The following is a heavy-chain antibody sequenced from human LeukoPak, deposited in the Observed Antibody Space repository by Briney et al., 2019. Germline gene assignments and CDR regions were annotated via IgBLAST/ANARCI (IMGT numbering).Heavy chain of an antibody. J-gene: IGHJ4*02. CDR3: ARDSGLLWFGELGFDY. D-gene: IGHD3-10*01. Sequence: GGSLRLSCAASGFTFSSYSMNWVRQAPGKGLEWVSSISSSSSYIYYADSVKGRFTISRDNAKNSLYLQMNSLRAEDTAVYYCARDSGLLWFGELGFDYWGQGTLVTVSS. V-gene: IGHV3-21*01. CDR1: GFTFSSYS. CDR2: ISSSSSYI.